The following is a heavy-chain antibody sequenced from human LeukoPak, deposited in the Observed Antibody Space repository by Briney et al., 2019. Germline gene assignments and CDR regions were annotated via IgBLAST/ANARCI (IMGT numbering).Heavy chain of an antibody. CDR1: GFTFSSYS. D-gene: IGHD7-27*01. CDR2: LFTSNDI. J-gene: IGHJ4*02. V-gene: IGHV3-21*01. CDR3: ARDFARTGDYHHFDY. Sequence: GGSLRLSCAASGFTFSSYSMNWVRQAPGKGLEWVSSLFTSNDIYYADSVKGRFTISRDNAKNSLYLQMNGLRAEDTAVYYCARDFARTGDYHHFDYWGQGTLVTVSS.